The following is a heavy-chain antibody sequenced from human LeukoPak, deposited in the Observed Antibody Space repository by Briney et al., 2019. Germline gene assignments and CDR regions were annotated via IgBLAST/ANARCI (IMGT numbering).Heavy chain of an antibody. V-gene: IGHV5-51*01. CDR3: ARAIDGYNYGYYYMDV. Sequence: GESLKISCKASGYSFTTYRIVWVRQMPGKGLEWMGIIYPGDSDVRYSPSFQGQVTISVDRSISTAYLQWSSLKASDTAMYFCARAIDGYNYGYYYMDVWGKGTTITVSS. D-gene: IGHD5-24*01. CDR1: GYSFTTYR. CDR2: IYPGDSDV. J-gene: IGHJ6*03.